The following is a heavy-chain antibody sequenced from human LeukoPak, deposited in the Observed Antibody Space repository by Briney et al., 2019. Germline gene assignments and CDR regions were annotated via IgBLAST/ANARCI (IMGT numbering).Heavy chain of an antibody. J-gene: IGHJ3*02. CDR2: IYYSGNT. CDR1: GGSISSSSYY. CDR3: ARESYYDSSGYSHDAFDI. Sequence: MPSETLSLTCTVSGGSISSSSYYWAWIRQPPGKGLEWIGSIYYSGNTYYKSSLKSRVTIAVDTSKNQFSLKLNSVTAADTAVYYCARESYYDSSGYSHDAFDIWGQGTMVTASS. D-gene: IGHD3-22*01. V-gene: IGHV4-39*07.